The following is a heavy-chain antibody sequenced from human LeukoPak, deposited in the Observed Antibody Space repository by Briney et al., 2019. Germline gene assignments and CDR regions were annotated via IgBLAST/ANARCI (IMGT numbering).Heavy chain of an antibody. D-gene: IGHD3-3*01. CDR3: AREGGDFWSGYYGAFDI. CDR1: GFTFSSYA. Sequence: PGRSLRLSCAASGFTFSSYAMHWVRQAPGKGLEWVAVISYDGSNKYYADSVKGRFTISRDNSKNTLYLQMNSLRAEDTAVYYCAREGGDFWSGYYGAFDIWGQGTMVTVSS. J-gene: IGHJ3*02. CDR2: ISYDGSNK. V-gene: IGHV3-30-3*01.